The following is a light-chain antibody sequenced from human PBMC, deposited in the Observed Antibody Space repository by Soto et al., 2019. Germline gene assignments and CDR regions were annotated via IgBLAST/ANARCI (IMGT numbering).Light chain of an antibody. CDR2: GAS. Sequence: EIVMTQSPATLSVSRGERATLSCRASQSVSSNLAWYQQIPGQAPRLLLYGASTRATGIPARFSGSGSGTEFTLTISSLQSEDFAVYYCQQYNNWPPWTFGQGTKVDI. CDR3: QQYNNWPPWT. J-gene: IGKJ1*01. V-gene: IGKV3-15*01. CDR1: QSVSSN.